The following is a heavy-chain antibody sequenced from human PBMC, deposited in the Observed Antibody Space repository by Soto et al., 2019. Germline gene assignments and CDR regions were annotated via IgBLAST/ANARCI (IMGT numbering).Heavy chain of an antibody. D-gene: IGHD6-19*01. J-gene: IGHJ4*02. CDR1: GFTFSSYA. CDR3: AKVIVQKIAVAGEYYFDY. Sequence: GGSLRLSCAASGFTFSSYAMSWVRQAPGKGLEWVSAISGSGGSTYYADSVKGRFTISRDNSKNTLYLQMNSLRAEDTAVYYCAKVIVQKIAVAGEYYFDYWGQGTLVTVSS. V-gene: IGHV3-23*01. CDR2: ISGSGGST.